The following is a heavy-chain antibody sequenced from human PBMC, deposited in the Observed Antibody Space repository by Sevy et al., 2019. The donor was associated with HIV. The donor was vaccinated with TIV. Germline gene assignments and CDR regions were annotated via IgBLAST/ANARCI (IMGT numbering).Heavy chain of an antibody. V-gene: IGHV3-21*01. CDR1: GFTFSTYS. CDR3: ARLGSSGWAGMDV. J-gene: IGHJ6*02. CDR2: ISGLSNYI. Sequence: GGSLRLSCVASGFTFSTYSMNWVRQAPGKGLEWVSSISGLSNYIYYSYSVRGRFTISRDNAKNSLYLQMNSLRAEDTALYYCARLGSSGWAGMDVWGQGTTVTVSS. D-gene: IGHD6-19*01.